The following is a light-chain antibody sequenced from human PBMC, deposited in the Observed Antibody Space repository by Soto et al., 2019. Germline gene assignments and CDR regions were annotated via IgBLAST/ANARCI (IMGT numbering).Light chain of an antibody. V-gene: IGLV1-51*01. CDR3: GTWDTNLSAGV. CDR2: DND. CDR1: ASNIGSNS. Sequence: QSVLTQPPSVSAAPGQKVTISCSGSASNIGSNSLSWYRQFPGSSPMLVIYDNDKRPSGISARFSASKSDTSATLGITGLQTGDEADYYCGTWDTNLSAGVFGSGTKVTVL. J-gene: IGLJ1*01.